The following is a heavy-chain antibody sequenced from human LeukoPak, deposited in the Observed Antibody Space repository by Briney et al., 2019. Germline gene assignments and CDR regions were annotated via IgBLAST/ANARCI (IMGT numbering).Heavy chain of an antibody. CDR3: ARVPTYYYDSSGYRDYYYMDV. CDR2: IPNDRRNN. Sequence: PGGSLSLSCAASGFTFSSFGMHWLRQAPGKGLEWVAVIPNDRRNNYYADSVKGRFTISRDNAKNTLYLQMNSLRAEDTAVYYCARVPTYYYDSSGYRDYYYMDVWGKGTTVTVSS. CDR1: GFTFSSFG. J-gene: IGHJ6*03. V-gene: IGHV3-30*03. D-gene: IGHD3-22*01.